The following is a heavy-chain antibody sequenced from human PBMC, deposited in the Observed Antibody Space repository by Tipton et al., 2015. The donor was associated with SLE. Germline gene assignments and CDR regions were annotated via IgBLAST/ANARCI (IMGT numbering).Heavy chain of an antibody. Sequence: TLSLTCAVYGGSFSGYYWSWIRQPPGKGLEWIGENNHSGSTNYNPSLKSRVTISVDTSKNQFSLKLSSVTAADTAVYYCARGRGAFDIWGQGTMVTVSS. CDR3: ARGRGAFDI. J-gene: IGHJ3*02. CDR1: GGSFSGYY. CDR2: NNHSGST. V-gene: IGHV4-34*01.